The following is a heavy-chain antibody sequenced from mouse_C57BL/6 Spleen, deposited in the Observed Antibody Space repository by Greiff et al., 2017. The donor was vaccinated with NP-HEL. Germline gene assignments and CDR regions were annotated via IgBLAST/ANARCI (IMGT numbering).Heavy chain of an antibody. J-gene: IGHJ4*01. Sequence: QVQLQQSGAELVKPGASVKLSCKASGYTFTSYWMHWVKQRPGQGLEWIGMIHPNSGSTNYNEKFKSKATLTVDKSSSTAYMQLSSLTSEDSAVYYCARGYYSNYRYAMDYWGQGTSVTVSS. CDR2: IHPNSGST. CDR3: ARGYYSNYRYAMDY. V-gene: IGHV1-64*01. D-gene: IGHD2-5*01. CDR1: GYTFTSYW.